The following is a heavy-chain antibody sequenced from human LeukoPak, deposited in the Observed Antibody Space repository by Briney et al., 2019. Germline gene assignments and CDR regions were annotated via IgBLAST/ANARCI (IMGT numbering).Heavy chain of an antibody. Sequence: GGSLRLSCVVSGFTFSDYYMSWIRQAPGKGLEWVSYISSSGSTIYYADSVKGRFTISRDNAKNSLYLQMNSLRAEDTAVYYCARDGDNGDYGYYYYYYMDVWGKGTTVTVSS. V-gene: IGHV3-11*04. CDR1: GFTFSDYY. CDR3: ARDGDNGDYGYYYYYYMDV. D-gene: IGHD4-17*01. J-gene: IGHJ6*03. CDR2: ISSSGSTI.